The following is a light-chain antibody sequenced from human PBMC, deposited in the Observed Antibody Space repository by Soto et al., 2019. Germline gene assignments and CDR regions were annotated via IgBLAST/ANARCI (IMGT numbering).Light chain of an antibody. CDR1: QSLVIW. Sequence: DIQMTQSPSTLSASVGDRVTITCRASQSLVIWLAWHQQKPGKAPKLLIYDASTLKSGVPSRFSGSGSGTKFTLTISSLQPDDFATYYCQEYNSYSGTFGQGTKGGYQ. J-gene: IGKJ1*01. V-gene: IGKV1-5*01. CDR2: DAS. CDR3: QEYNSYSGT.